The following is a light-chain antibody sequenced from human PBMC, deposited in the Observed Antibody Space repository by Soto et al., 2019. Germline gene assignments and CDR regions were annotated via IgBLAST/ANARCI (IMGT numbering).Light chain of an antibody. V-gene: IGKV1-5*03. Sequence: DIQMTQSPSSLSASVGDRVTITCRASESISTWLAWYQQKPGKAPKLLIYGASSLESGVPPRFSGDGSETDFTLTISSLEPEDFAVYYCQQYYSSPWTFGQGTKVDIK. J-gene: IGKJ1*01. CDR3: QQYYSSPWT. CDR1: ESISTW. CDR2: GAS.